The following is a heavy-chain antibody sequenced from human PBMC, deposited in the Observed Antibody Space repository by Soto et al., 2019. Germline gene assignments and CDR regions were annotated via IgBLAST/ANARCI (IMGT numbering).Heavy chain of an antibody. J-gene: IGHJ4*02. CDR2: ISGGGDTT. CDR1: GFTFNKYA. Sequence: EVQLLESGGGLVQPGGSLRLSCAASGFTFNKYAMSWVRQAPGKGLEWVSAISGGGDTTFYADSVKGRFTVSRDGSKNTLYVQMNSMRAEDTAVYYCAKGRGGSGSLTPRVDFWGQGTLVTVSS. D-gene: IGHD3-10*01. V-gene: IGHV3-23*01. CDR3: AKGRGGSGSLTPRVDF.